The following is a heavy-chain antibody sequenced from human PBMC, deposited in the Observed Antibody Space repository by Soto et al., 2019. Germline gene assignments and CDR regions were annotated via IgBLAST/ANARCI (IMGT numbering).Heavy chain of an antibody. CDR3: NAYYGLGRGHTPL. V-gene: IGHV3-15*07. CDR1: GFSFNNVW. Sequence: EVQLVESGGGLVKPGGSLGLSCGASGFSFNNVWMHWVRQAPGRGLEWVGRIKSKADGETTDYAEPGKGRFTVSRDDSKITVYLQMNSLETEVTAVYYCNAYYGLGRGHTPLWGQGTLVTVSS. J-gene: IGHJ4*02. D-gene: IGHD3-3*01. CDR2: IKSKADGETT.